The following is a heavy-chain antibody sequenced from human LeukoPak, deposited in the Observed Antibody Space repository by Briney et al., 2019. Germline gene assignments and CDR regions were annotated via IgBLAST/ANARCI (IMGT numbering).Heavy chain of an antibody. D-gene: IGHD3-9*01. CDR3: ATWKGLGLFAWSAY. Sequence: SETLSLTCTVSGGSMDSSSYFWGWIRQPPGKGLEWIGSISDSGSTYYNSSLKSRVTISVDTSKNQFSLKLSSVTAADTAVYYCATWKGLGLFAWSAYWGQGTLVTVSS. V-gene: IGHV4-39*01. J-gene: IGHJ4*02. CDR1: GGSMDSSSYF. CDR2: ISDSGST.